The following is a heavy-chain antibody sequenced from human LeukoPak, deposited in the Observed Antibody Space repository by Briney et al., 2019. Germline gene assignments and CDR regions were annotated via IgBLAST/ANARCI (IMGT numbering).Heavy chain of an antibody. CDR2: ISSSSSYI. CDR1: GFTFSSYS. CDR3: ARAGSAYYFDY. Sequence: GGSLRLSCAASGFTFSSYSMNWVRQAPGKGLEWVSSISSSSSYIYYADSVKGRFTISRDNAKNSLYLQMNSLRAEDTAVYYCARAGSAYYFDYWGQGTLVTVSS. D-gene: IGHD3-10*01. V-gene: IGHV3-21*01. J-gene: IGHJ4*02.